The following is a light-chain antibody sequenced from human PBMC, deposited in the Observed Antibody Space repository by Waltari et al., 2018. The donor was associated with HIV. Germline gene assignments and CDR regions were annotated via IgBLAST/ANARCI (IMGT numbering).Light chain of an antibody. Sequence: DIEMTQSPSTLSASVGDRVTITCRASQSIDSWLAWYQQKPGKAPNPLIYKASTLESGVPSRFSGSGSGTEFTLTISSLQPDDFATYYCQQYNSISWTFGQGTKVEIK. CDR3: QQYNSISWT. CDR2: KAS. J-gene: IGKJ1*01. V-gene: IGKV1-5*03. CDR1: QSIDSW.